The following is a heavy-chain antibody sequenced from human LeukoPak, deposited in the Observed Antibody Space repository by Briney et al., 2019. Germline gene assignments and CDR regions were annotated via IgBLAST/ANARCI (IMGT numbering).Heavy chain of an antibody. CDR2: ISSSSSYI. V-gene: IGHV3-21*01. D-gene: IGHD3-3*01. CDR3: ARDGARCRRITIFGVVIHGFDP. J-gene: IGHJ5*02. Sequence: GGSLRLSCAASGFTFSSYSMNWVRQAPGKGLEWVSSISSSSSYIYYADSVKGRFTIYRDNAKNSLYLQMNSLRAEDTAVYYCARDGARCRRITIFGVVIHGFDPWGQGTLVTVSS. CDR1: GFTFSSYS.